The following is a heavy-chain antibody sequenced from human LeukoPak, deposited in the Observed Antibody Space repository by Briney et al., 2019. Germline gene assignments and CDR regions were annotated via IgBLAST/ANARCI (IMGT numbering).Heavy chain of an antibody. V-gene: IGHV3-23*01. Sequence: AGGSLRLSCAASGFTFSSYAMSWVRQAPGKGPEWVSAISGSGGSTYYADSVKGRFTISRDNSKNTLYLQMNSLRAEDTAVYYCAKGHLGYCSGGSCYVDYWGQGTLVAVSS. CDR2: ISGSGGST. CDR3: AKGHLGYCSGGSCYVDY. CDR1: GFTFSSYA. D-gene: IGHD2-15*01. J-gene: IGHJ4*02.